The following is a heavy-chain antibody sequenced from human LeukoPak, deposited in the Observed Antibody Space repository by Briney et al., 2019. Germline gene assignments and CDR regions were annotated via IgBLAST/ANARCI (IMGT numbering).Heavy chain of an antibody. CDR2: IIPFLDTT. CDR1: GGTFSSFP. Sequence: SVKVSCKASGGTFSSFPISWVRQAPGQGLEWLGRIIPFLDTTNYAHKFQGRVKITADKSTSTAYLELRSLSSEDTAIYYCARASELGEWFGDLLYIWGQGTTVTVSS. J-gene: IGHJ6*02. D-gene: IGHD3-10*01. V-gene: IGHV1-69*08. CDR3: ARASELGEWFGDLLYI.